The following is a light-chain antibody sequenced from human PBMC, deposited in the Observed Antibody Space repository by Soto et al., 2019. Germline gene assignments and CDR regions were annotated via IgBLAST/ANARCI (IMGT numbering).Light chain of an antibody. J-gene: IGLJ2*01. Sequence: QSALTQPPSASGSRGQSVTISCTGTSSDVGGYDFVSWYQQHPGKAPKLLIYEVTKRPSGVPDRFSGSKSGNTASLTVSGLQAEDEAESYGSSHAGSNNLLFGGGTKLTVL. CDR3: SSHAGSNNLL. CDR2: EVT. CDR1: SSDVGGYDF. V-gene: IGLV2-8*01.